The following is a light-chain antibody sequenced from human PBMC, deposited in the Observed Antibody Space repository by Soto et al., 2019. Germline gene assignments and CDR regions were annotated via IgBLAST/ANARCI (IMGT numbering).Light chain of an antibody. V-gene: IGLV2-23*01. CDR2: EAT. J-gene: IGLJ3*02. Sequence: QSALTQPASVSGSPGQSITISCTGTSSDIGSYNFVSWYQQRPGRAPKLMIFEATKRPSGVPPRFSGSKSGNTASLTISWLQAEDEADYYCCSYAGTSSWVFGRGTKLTVL. CDR1: SSDIGSYNF. CDR3: CSYAGTSSWV.